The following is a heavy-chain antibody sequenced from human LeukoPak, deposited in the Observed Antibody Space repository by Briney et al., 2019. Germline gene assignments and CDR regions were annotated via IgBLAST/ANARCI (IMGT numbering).Heavy chain of an antibody. CDR1: GFTFSSYA. D-gene: IGHD3-22*01. Sequence: GGSLRLSCAASGFTFSSYAMHWVRQAPGKGLELVANIKQDGSEKYHVDSVKGRFTISRDNAKNSLYLQMNSLRAEDTAVYYCVRDERLNNYDSSGVFNYWGQGTLVTVSS. CDR3: VRDERLNNYDSSGVFNY. V-gene: IGHV3-7*01. CDR2: IKQDGSEK. J-gene: IGHJ4*02.